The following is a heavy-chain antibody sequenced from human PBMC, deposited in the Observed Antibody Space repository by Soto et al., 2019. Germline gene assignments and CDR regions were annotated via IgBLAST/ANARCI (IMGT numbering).Heavy chain of an antibody. CDR2: ISSIGSTI. D-gene: IGHD3-3*01. J-gene: IGHJ5*02. V-gene: IGHV3-11*01. Sequence: GSLRLSCAASGFTFSDYYMSWIRQAPGKGLEWVSYISSIGSTIYYADSVKGRFTISRDNAKNSLYLQMNSLRAEDTAVYYCARAYHYDFWDWFDPWGQGTLVTVSS. CDR1: GFTFSDYY. CDR3: ARAYHYDFWDWFDP.